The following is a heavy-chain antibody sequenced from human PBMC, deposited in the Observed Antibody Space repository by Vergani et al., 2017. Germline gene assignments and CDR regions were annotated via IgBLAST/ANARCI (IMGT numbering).Heavy chain of an antibody. CDR2: INIKTGNP. V-gene: IGHV7-4-1*02. CDR3: TRDQRSSYGSTLLDP. CDR1: GYFFTDYD. J-gene: IGHJ5*02. Sequence: QVRLVQSGSELKKPGASVKVSCKASGYFFTDYDMHWVRQAPGQGLEWMGWINIKTGNPSFGQGFRGRFVFSFDTSVTTAYMQISGLKPEDTAIYYCTRDQRSSYGSTLLDPCCQGTMVVVSS. D-gene: IGHD3-10*01.